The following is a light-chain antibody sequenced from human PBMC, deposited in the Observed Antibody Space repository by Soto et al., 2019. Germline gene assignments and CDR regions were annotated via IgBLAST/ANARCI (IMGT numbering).Light chain of an antibody. CDR2: AAS. CDR3: LQDYIYPYT. V-gene: IGKV1-6*01. CDR1: QSISSW. J-gene: IGKJ5*01. Sequence: IQMTQSPSSLSASVGDRVTITCRASQSISSWLAWYQQKPGKAPKLLIFAASSLQSGVSSRFSGSASGTDFTLTISSLQPEDFATYYCLQDYIYPYTFGQGTRLEIK.